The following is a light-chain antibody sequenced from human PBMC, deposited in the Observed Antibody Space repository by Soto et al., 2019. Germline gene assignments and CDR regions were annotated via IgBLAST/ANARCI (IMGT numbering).Light chain of an antibody. CDR2: EVS. J-gene: IGLJ1*01. Sequence: QSVLTQPPSASGSPGQSVTISCTGTSSDVGKYDYVSWFQHHPGKAPKLIIYEVSKRPSGVPGRFSGSKSGSTASLTVSGLQTEDEADYYCSSYAGSSNVFGTGTKVTVL. CDR1: SSDVGKYDY. V-gene: IGLV2-8*01. CDR3: SSYAGSSNV.